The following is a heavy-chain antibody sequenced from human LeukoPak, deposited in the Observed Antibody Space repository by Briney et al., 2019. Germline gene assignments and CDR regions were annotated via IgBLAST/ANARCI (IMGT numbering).Heavy chain of an antibody. CDR1: GFTFDDYA. Sequence: GGSLRLSCAASGFTFDDYAMHWVRQAPGKGLEWVSGISWNSDSIGYADSVKGRFTISRDNAKNSLYLHMNSLRAEDTAVYYCARGPVPFYDSSGYQYYFDYWGQGTLVAVSS. CDR3: ARGPVPFYDSSGYQYYFDY. J-gene: IGHJ4*02. V-gene: IGHV3-9*01. D-gene: IGHD3-22*01. CDR2: ISWNSDSI.